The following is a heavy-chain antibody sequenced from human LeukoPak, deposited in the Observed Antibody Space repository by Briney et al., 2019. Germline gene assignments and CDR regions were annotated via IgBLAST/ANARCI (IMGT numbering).Heavy chain of an antibody. D-gene: IGHD3-22*01. Sequence: SETLSLTCTVSGGSISSSSYYWGWIRQPPGKGLEWIGSIYYSGSTYYNPSLKSRVTISVDTPKNQFSLKLSSVTAADTAVYYCASYDPITMSRYYFDYWGQGTLVTVSS. CDR2: IYYSGST. J-gene: IGHJ4*02. CDR1: GGSISSSSYY. CDR3: ASYDPITMSRYYFDY. V-gene: IGHV4-39*01.